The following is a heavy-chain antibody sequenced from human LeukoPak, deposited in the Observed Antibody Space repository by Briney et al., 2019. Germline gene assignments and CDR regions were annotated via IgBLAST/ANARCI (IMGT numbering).Heavy chain of an antibody. V-gene: IGHV1-69*06. D-gene: IGHD1-26*01. J-gene: IGHJ4*02. CDR1: VGNLGNYA. CDR3: AREPGGVRRYFDY. CDR2: IVPIFGST. Sequence: SVKVSCKASVGNLGNYAISWVRQAPGQGLEWMGRIVPIFGSTNFAQKFQDRLTIAADKATNTLYLELTNLRSDDTAVYYCAREPGGVRRYFDYWDQGTLVTVSS.